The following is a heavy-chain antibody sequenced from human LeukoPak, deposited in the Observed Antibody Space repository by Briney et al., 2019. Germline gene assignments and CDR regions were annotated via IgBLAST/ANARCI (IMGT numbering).Heavy chain of an antibody. CDR3: ARANSFDSSGYYFDY. V-gene: IGHV3-49*03. CDR1: GFTFGNYD. J-gene: IGHJ4*02. CDR2: IRSKAYRGTT. D-gene: IGHD3-22*01. Sequence: GGSLRLSCTASGFTFGNYDLSWFRQAPGKGLEWVAFIRSKAYRGTTEYAASVKGRFTISRDDSKSIAYLQMNSLKTEDTAVYYCARANSFDSSGYYFDYWGQGTLVTVSS.